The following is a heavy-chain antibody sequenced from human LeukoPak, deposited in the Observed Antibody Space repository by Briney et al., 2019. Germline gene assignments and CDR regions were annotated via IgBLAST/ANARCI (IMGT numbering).Heavy chain of an antibody. Sequence: SETLSLTCAVYGGSFSGYYWSWIRQPPGKGLEWIGEINHSGSTNYNPSPKSRVTISVDTSKNRFSLKLSSMTAADTAVYYCATRYDFWSGYFAYWGQGTLVTVSS. CDR2: INHSGST. D-gene: IGHD3-3*01. CDR1: GGSFSGYY. J-gene: IGHJ4*02. V-gene: IGHV4-34*01. CDR3: ATRYDFWSGYFAY.